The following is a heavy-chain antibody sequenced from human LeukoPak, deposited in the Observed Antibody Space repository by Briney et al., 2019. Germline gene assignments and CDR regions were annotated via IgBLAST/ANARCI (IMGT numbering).Heavy chain of an antibody. CDR2: IYSGGST. Sequence: GGSLRLSCAASGFTVSSNYMSWVRQAPGKGLEWVSVIYSGGSTYYADSVKGRFTISRDNSKNTLYLQMNSLRAEDTAVYYCVRDDWNHEDLFDHWGQGTLVTVSS. D-gene: IGHD1-1*01. CDR1: GFTVSSNY. V-gene: IGHV3-53*05. J-gene: IGHJ4*02. CDR3: VRDDWNHEDLFDH.